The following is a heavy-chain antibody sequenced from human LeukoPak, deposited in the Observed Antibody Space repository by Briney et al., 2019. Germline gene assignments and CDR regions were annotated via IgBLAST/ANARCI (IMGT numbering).Heavy chain of an antibody. CDR1: GFTFSSYS. D-gene: IGHD2-2*01. Sequence: GGSLRLSCAASGFTFSSYSMNWVRQAPGKGLEWVSSISSSSSYIYYADSVKGRFTISRDNAKNSLYLQMNSLRAEDTAVYYCARGTYCSSTSCSGIDYWGQGTLVTVSS. CDR3: ARGTYCSSTSCSGIDY. J-gene: IGHJ4*02. V-gene: IGHV3-21*01. CDR2: ISSSSSYI.